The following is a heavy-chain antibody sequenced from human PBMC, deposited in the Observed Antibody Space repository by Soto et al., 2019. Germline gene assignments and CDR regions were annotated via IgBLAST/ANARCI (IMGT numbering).Heavy chain of an antibody. J-gene: IGHJ6*02. Sequence: EVQLVESGGGLVQPGGSLRLSCAASGFTFSGHEMDWVRQAPGKGLEWVSYISSSGSTIYYADSVRGRFTISRDNAKNSLYLQMNSLRAEDTAVYYCARESDGMDVWGQGTTVTVSS. CDR3: ARESDGMDV. D-gene: IGHD3-3*01. CDR2: ISSSGSTI. V-gene: IGHV3-48*03. CDR1: GFTFSGHE.